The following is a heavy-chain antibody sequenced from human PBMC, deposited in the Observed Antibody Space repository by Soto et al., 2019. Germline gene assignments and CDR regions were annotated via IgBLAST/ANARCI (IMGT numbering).Heavy chain of an antibody. CDR2: INGAGTTT. CDR3: ARSCCGEQNWFDP. D-gene: IGHD3-10*01. Sequence: EVQLVESGGDLVHPGGSLRLSCAASGGAFSGYWMHWVRQVPGKGLVWVSRINGAGTTTTYADSVQGRFTISRDNGKNTLYLQMNSLRVDDTGVYFCARSCCGEQNWFDPWGQGTLVTVSS. V-gene: IGHV3-74*01. J-gene: IGHJ5*02. CDR1: GGAFSGYW.